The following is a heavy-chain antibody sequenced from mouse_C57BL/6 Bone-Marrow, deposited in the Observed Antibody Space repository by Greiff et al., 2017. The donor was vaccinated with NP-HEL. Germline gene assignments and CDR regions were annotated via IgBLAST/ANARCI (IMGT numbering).Heavy chain of an antibody. CDR3: ARSLYGYDVRDYAMDY. Sequence: QVQLKQPGAELVSPGSSVKLSCKASGYTFTSYWMHWVKQRPIQGLEWIGNIDPSDSETHYNQKFKDKATLTVDKSSSTAYMQLSSLTSEDSAVYYCARSLYGYDVRDYAMDYWGQGTSVTVSS. J-gene: IGHJ4*01. CDR2: IDPSDSET. V-gene: IGHV1-52*01. CDR1: GYTFTSYW. D-gene: IGHD2-2*01.